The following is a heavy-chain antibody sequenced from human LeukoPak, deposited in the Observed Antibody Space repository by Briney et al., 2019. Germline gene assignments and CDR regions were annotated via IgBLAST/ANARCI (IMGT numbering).Heavy chain of an antibody. CDR3: ARRTYDSSGNWFDP. J-gene: IGHJ5*02. CDR2: IYYSGST. Sequence: SETLSLTCIVSGGSISSSSYYWGWIRQPPGKGLEWIGSIYYSGSTYYNPSLKSRVTISVDTSKNQFSLKLSSVTAADTAVYYCARRTYDSSGNWFDPWGQGTLVTVSS. CDR1: GGSISSSSYY. D-gene: IGHD3-22*01. V-gene: IGHV4-39*01.